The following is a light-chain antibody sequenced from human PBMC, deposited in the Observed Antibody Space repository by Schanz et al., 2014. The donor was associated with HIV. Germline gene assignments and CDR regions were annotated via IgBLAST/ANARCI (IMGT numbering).Light chain of an antibody. V-gene: IGLV2-14*03. CDR3: SSYTTNRTRA. Sequence: QSALTQPASVSGSPGQSITISCTGTSSDVGAYKYVSWYQQHPGKAPKLMIYDVNNRPSGVSDRFSGSKSGNTASLTISGLQADDEGDYYCSSYTTNRTRAFGGGIKLTVL. J-gene: IGLJ2*01. CDR2: DVN. CDR1: SSDVGAYKY.